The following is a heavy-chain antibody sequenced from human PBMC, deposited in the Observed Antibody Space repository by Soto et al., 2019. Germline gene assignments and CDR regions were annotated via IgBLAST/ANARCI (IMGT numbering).Heavy chain of an antibody. Sequence: PGRSLRLSCGASGITLSSYEMNWVRQAPGKGLEWVSYISSSGSNIYYADSVKGRFTISRDNAKNSLYLQMNSLRAEDTAVYYCARVPNYGDKRSLYWCFDLWGRGTLVTVSS. D-gene: IGHD4-17*01. J-gene: IGHJ2*01. CDR1: GITLSSYE. CDR3: ARVPNYGDKRSLYWCFDL. V-gene: IGHV3-48*03. CDR2: ISSSGSNI.